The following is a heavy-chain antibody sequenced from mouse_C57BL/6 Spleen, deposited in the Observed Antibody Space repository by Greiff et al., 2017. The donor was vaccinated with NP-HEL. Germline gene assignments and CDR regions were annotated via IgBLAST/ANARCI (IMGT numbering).Heavy chain of an antibody. CDR3: TMGLQQRGY. CDR2: IDPENGDT. CDR1: GFNIKDDY. J-gene: IGHJ2*01. D-gene: IGHD2-2*01. V-gene: IGHV14-4*01. Sequence: VQLQQSGAELVRPGASVKLSCTASGFNIKDDYMHWVKQRPEQGLEWIGWIDPENGDTEYASKFQGKATITEDPSSNTAYLQLSRLTSEDTAVYYCTMGLQQRGYWGQGTTLTVSS.